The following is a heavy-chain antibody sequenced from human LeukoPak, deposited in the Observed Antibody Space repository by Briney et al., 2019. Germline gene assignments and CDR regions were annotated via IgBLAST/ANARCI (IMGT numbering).Heavy chain of an antibody. D-gene: IGHD5-18*01. CDR3: ASLDTAAIRTGGY. V-gene: IGHV3-7*01. J-gene: IGHJ4*02. CDR1: GFTFSSYW. Sequence: GGSLRLSCGASGFTFSSYWMHWVRQAPGKGLEWVAMIKKSGSETHYVDSVKGRFTISRDSARNSLYLQMSSLKADDTAVYYCASLDTAAIRTGGYWGQGTLVTVSS. CDR2: IKKSGSET.